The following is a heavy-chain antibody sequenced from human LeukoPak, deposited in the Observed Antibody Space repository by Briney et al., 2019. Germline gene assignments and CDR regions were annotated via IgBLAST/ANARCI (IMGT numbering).Heavy chain of an antibody. CDR3: ARRAAGRPGADYFQH. V-gene: IGHV3-48*02. D-gene: IGHD3-10*01. CDR1: GFTFSGYS. Sequence: GGSLRLSCAASGFTFSGYSMNWVRQAVGKGLEWVSYISASTSSIYYADSVKGRFTISRDNAKNSLYLQMNSLRDEDTAVYYCARRAAGRPGADYFQHWGQGILVTVSS. J-gene: IGHJ1*01. CDR2: ISASTSSI.